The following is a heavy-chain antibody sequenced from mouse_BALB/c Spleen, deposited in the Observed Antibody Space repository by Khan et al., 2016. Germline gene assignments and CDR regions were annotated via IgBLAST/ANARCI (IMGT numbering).Heavy chain of an antibody. Sequence: EVQLQESGPSLVKPSQTLSLTCSVTGDSITSGYWNWIRKFPGNKLEYMGYISYSGSTYYNPSLKSRLSITRATSKNQYYLQLNSVTNEETDTDDCATYDGYRFDYWGQGTTRTVSS. J-gene: IGHJ2*01. V-gene: IGHV3-8*02. CDR1: GDSITSGY. D-gene: IGHD2-3*01. CDR2: ISYSGST. CDR3: ATYDGYRFDY.